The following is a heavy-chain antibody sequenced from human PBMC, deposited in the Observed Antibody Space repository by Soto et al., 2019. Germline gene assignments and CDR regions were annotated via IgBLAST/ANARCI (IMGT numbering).Heavy chain of an antibody. Sequence: PGGSLRLSCAASGFTFSSYGMHWVRQAPGKGLEWVAVISYDGSNKYYADSVKGRFTISRDNSKNTLYLQMNSLRAEDTAVYYCAVLVGAAAGPYYYYGMDVWGQGTTVTVSS. CDR1: GFTFSSYG. J-gene: IGHJ6*02. CDR3: AVLVGAAAGPYYYYGMDV. V-gene: IGHV3-30*03. D-gene: IGHD6-13*01. CDR2: ISYDGSNK.